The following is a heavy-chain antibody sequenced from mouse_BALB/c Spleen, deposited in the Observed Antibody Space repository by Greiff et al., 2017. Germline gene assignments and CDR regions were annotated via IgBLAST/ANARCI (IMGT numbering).Heavy chain of an antibody. CDR3: ARRYDGYYAWFAY. J-gene: IGHJ3*01. V-gene: IGHV1S81*02. D-gene: IGHD2-3*01. Sequence: QVQLQQSGAELVKPGASVKLSCKASGYTFTSYYMYWVKQRPGQGLEWIGEINPSNGGTNYNEKFKGKATFTADTSSNTAYMQLSSLTSEDSAVYYCARRYDGYYAWFAYWGQGTLVTVSA. CDR1: GYTFTSYY. CDR2: INPSNGGT.